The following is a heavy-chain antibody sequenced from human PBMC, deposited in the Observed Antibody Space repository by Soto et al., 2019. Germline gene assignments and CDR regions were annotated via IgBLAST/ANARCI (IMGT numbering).Heavy chain of an antibody. J-gene: IGHJ4*02. CDR3: ASEPYYYGSGTPLLFDY. V-gene: IGHV3-30*03. Sequence: TGGSLRLSCAASGFTFSSYGMHWVRQAPGKGLEWVAVISYDGSNKYYADSVKGRFTISRDNSKNTLYLQMNSLRAEDTAVYYCASEPYYYGSGTPLLFDYWGQGTLVTVSS. D-gene: IGHD3-10*01. CDR2: ISYDGSNK. CDR1: GFTFSSYG.